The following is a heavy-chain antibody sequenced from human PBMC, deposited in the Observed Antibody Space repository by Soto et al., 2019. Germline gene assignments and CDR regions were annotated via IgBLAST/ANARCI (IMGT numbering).Heavy chain of an antibody. CDR1: GFTFSSYA. CDR2: ISGSGGST. D-gene: IGHD4-17*01. Sequence: HPGGSLRLSCAASGFTFSSYAMSWVRQAPGKGLEWVSAISGSGGSTYYADSVKGRFTISRDNSKNTLYLQMNSLRAEDTAVYYCAKDPLVTTDYFDYWGQGTLVTVSS. V-gene: IGHV3-23*01. J-gene: IGHJ4*02. CDR3: AKDPLVTTDYFDY.